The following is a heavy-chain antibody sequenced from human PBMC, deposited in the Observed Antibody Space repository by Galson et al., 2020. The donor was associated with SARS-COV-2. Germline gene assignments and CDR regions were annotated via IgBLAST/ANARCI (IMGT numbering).Heavy chain of an antibody. CDR1: GFTFSSYS. CDR3: ASPLQFPTVTTGYFQH. J-gene: IGHJ1*01. CDR2: ISSSSSYI. V-gene: IGHV3-21*01. Sequence: NSGGSLRLSCAASGFTFSSYSMNWVRQAPGKGLEWVSSISSSSSYIYYADSVKGRFTISRDNAKNSLYLQMNSLRAEDTAVYYCASPLQFPTVTTGYFQHWGQGTLVTVSS. D-gene: IGHD4-17*01.